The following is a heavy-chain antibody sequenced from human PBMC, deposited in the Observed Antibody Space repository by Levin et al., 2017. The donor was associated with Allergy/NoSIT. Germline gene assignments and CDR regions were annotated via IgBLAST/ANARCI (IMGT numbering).Heavy chain of an antibody. V-gene: IGHV1-8*02. CDR2: MHPRSGKT. J-gene: IGHJ3*01. Sequence: ASVKVSCKASGYAFNNYDVNWVRQAAGKGLEWMGWMHPRSGKTGYAQSFQGRISMTANTSINTAYLELSDLGPEDTATYYCARVMFTWGGLIISHFRTSGDGLDLWGQGTLVIVSS. D-gene: IGHD3-10*01. CDR1: GYAFNNYD. CDR3: ARVMFTWGGLIISHFRTSGDGLDL.